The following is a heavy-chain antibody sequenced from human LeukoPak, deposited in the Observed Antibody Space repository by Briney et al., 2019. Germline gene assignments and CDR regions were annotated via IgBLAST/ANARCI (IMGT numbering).Heavy chain of an antibody. CDR1: GGTFSSYA. CDR3: AIRLRVVVITGYFDY. J-gene: IGHJ4*02. Sequence: SVKVSCKASGGTFSSYAISWVRQAPGQGLEWMGGIIPIFGTANYAQKFQGRVTITTDESTSTAYMELSSLGSEDTAVYYCAIRLRVVVITGYFDYWGQGTLVTVSS. D-gene: IGHD3-22*01. V-gene: IGHV1-69*05. CDR2: IIPIFGTA.